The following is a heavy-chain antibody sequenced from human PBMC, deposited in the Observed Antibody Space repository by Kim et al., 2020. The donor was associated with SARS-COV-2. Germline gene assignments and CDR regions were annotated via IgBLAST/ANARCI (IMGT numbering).Heavy chain of an antibody. CDR3: ARYSNGDYPY. V-gene: IGHV5-10-1*01. CDR1: GYNFTNYF. Sequence: GESLKISCKGSGYNFTNYFISWVRQMPGKGLEWMGRIIPSDSYTDYSPSFQGHVTISADKSINTAYLQWDSLKASDTAMYYCARYSNGDYPYWGQGTLVTVSS. CDR2: IIPSDSYT. D-gene: IGHD4-17*01. J-gene: IGHJ4*02.